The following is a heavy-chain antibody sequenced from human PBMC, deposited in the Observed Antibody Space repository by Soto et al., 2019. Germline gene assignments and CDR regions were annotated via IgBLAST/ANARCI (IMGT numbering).Heavy chain of an antibody. CDR1: GFTFSTYA. CDR3: AKGGPTFLNWFGP. Sequence: GSLRLSCAASGFTFSTYAMNWVRQAPGKGLEWISVISNSGHSAYYADSVKGRFTISRDNSKNTLYLQIKSLRAEDTAAYYCAKGGPTFLNWFGPWGQGTLVTVSS. CDR2: ISNSGHSA. D-gene: IGHD5-12*01. J-gene: IGHJ5*02. V-gene: IGHV3-23*01.